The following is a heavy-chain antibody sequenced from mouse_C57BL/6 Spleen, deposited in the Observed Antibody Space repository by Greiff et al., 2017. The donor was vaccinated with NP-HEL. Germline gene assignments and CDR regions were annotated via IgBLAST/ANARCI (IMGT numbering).Heavy chain of an antibody. CDR3: AGQTAQVAY. D-gene: IGHD3-2*02. J-gene: IGHJ3*01. CDR2: ISYDGSN. Sequence: EVKLVESGPGLVKPSQSLSLTCSVTGYSITSGYYWNWIRQFPGNKLEWMGYISYDGSNNYNPSLKNRISITRDTSKNQFFLKLNSVTTEDTATYYCAGQTAQVAYWGQGTLVTVSA. CDR1: GYSITSGYY. V-gene: IGHV3-6*01.